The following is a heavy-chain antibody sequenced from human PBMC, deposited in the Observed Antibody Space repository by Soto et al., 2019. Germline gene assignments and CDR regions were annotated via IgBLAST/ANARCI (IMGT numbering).Heavy chain of an antibody. Sequence: ASVKVSCKASGYTFTGYYMHWVRQAPGQGLEWMGWINPNSGGTNYAQKFQGRVTMTRDTSISTAYMELSRLRSDDTAVYYCARSTIQLSATCGMDVWGQGTTVTVSS. V-gene: IGHV1-2*02. CDR1: GYTFTGYY. CDR3: ARSTIQLSATCGMDV. D-gene: IGHD5-18*01. CDR2: INPNSGGT. J-gene: IGHJ6*02.